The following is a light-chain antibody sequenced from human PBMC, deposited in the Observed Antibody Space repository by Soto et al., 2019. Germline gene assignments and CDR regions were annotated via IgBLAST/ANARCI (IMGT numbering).Light chain of an antibody. CDR1: ESLLYRNGRNY. CDR2: LAS. CDR3: MQALQSPYI. J-gene: IGKJ2*01. Sequence: ETVMTQSPLLLSVTPGEPASISCRSSESLLYRNGRNYLDWYLQKPGQSPQLLIYLASSRAFGVPDRCSGSGSGTDFTLKISRVEAEDVGVYYCMQALQSPYIFGQGTKLEI. V-gene: IGKV2-28*01.